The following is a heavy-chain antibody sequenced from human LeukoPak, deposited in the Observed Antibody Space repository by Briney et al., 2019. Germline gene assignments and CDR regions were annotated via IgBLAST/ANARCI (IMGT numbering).Heavy chain of an antibody. CDR1: GYTFTSYG. Sequence: ASVKVSCKASGYTFTSYGISWVRQAPGQGLEWMGWISAYNGNTNYAQKLQGRVTMTTDTSTSTAYMELRSLRSDDTAVYYCVRERVGATRYGMDVWGQGTTVTVSS. D-gene: IGHD1-26*01. CDR3: VRERVGATRYGMDV. CDR2: ISAYNGNT. J-gene: IGHJ6*02. V-gene: IGHV1-18*01.